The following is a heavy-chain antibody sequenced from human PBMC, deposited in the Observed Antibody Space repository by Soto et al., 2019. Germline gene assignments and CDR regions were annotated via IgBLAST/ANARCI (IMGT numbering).Heavy chain of an antibody. J-gene: IGHJ4*02. D-gene: IGHD3-22*01. CDR3: ACEFRHDTWFFEN. V-gene: IGHV3-30*03. Sequence: QVQLVESGGGVVQPGRSLRLSCAVSGFTFDSHGMQWVRQAPGKGLEWVAVIGRDGSISHYTDSVRGRFTVSRDNSKNTLCLELNSLRVEDTAVYYCACEFRHDTWFFENWGQGTLVIVSS. CDR2: IGRDGSIS. CDR1: GFTFDSHG.